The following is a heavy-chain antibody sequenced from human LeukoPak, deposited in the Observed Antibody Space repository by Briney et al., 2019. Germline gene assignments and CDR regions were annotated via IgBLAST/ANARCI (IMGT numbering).Heavy chain of an antibody. CDR2: INPGDSDT. CDR1: GYRFTSYW. CDR3: ARHPDCTRTSCYVDYYGMDV. J-gene: IGHJ6*02. D-gene: IGHD2-2*01. Sequence: GESLKISCRGSGYRFTSYWIGWVRQMPGKGLEWMGIINPGDSDTRYSPSFQGQVTISADKSISTAYLQWSSLKASDTAMYYCARHPDCTRTSCYVDYYGMDVWGQGTTVTVSS. V-gene: IGHV5-51*01.